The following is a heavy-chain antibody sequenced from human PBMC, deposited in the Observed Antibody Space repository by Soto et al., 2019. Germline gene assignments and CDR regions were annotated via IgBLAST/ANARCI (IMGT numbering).Heavy chain of an antibody. J-gene: IGHJ4*02. CDR1: GGSISINTYY. CDR3: ARRGSSTSSDHDY. CDR2: IYYTGST. Sequence: SETLSLTCTVSGGSISINTYYWGWIRQPPGKGLEWIGSIYYTGSTYYNPSLKSRVTISVDTSKNQFSLKLSSVTAADTAVYYCARRGSSTSSDHDYWGQGTLVTVSS. V-gene: IGHV4-39*01. D-gene: IGHD6-6*01.